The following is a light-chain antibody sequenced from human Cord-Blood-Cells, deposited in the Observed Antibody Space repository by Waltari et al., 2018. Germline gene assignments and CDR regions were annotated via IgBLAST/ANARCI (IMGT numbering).Light chain of an antibody. J-gene: IGKJ5*01. CDR1: QSVSSSY. CDR3: QQYGSSIT. Sequence: EIVLTQSPGTLSLSPGERATLSCRASQSVSSSYLAWYQQKPGQAPRLLIYGASSRATRIPDRFSGSGSGTDFTLTISRLEPEDFAVYYCQQYGSSITFGQGTRLEIK. V-gene: IGKV3-20*01. CDR2: GAS.